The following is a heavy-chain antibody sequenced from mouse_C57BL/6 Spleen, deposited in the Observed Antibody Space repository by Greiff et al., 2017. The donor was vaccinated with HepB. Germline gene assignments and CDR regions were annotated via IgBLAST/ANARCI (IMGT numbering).Heavy chain of an antibody. D-gene: IGHD1-1*01. CDR1: GYAFTNYL. V-gene: IGHV1-54*01. Sequence: QVQLQQSGAELVRPGNSVKVSCKASGYAFTNYLIEWVKQRPGQGLEWIGVINPGSGGTNYNEKFKGKATLTADKSSSTAYMQLSSLTSEDSAVYFCARGGTTVVEEGYYFDYWGQGTTLTVSS. CDR3: ARGGTTVVEEGYYFDY. CDR2: INPGSGGT. J-gene: IGHJ2*01.